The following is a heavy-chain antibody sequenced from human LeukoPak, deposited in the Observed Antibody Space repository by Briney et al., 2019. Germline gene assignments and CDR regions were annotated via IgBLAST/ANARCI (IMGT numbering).Heavy chain of an antibody. Sequence: PSETLSLTCTVSGGSISSGGYYWSWIRQPPGKGLEWIGYIYHSGSTYYNPSLKSRVTISVDRSKNQFSLKLSSVTAADTAVYYCARGSNTDAFDIWGQGTMVTVSS. D-gene: IGHD2/OR15-2a*01. J-gene: IGHJ3*02. CDR1: GGSISSGGYY. V-gene: IGHV4-30-2*01. CDR2: IYHSGST. CDR3: ARGSNTDAFDI.